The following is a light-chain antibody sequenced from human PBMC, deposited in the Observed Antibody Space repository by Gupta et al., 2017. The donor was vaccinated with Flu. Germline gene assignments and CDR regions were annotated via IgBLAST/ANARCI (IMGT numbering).Light chain of an antibody. Sequence: CKSSQNVLYSSNNKNYLAWYQQKPGQPPKLLIYWASTRESGVPDRFSGSGSGTDFTLTISSLQAEDVAVYYCQQYYSTPPTFGQGTKVEIK. V-gene: IGKV4-1*01. CDR3: QQYYSTPPT. CDR2: WAS. CDR1: QNVLYSSNNKNY. J-gene: IGKJ1*01.